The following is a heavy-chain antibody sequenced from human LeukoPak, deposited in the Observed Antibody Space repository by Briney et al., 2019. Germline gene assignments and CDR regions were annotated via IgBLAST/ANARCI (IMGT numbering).Heavy chain of an antibody. CDR1: GGSINGYY. V-gene: IGHV4-59*08. D-gene: IGHD6-6*01. J-gene: IGHJ4*02. CDR3: ARHRYTSSSSYFDF. CDR2: IYSSGST. Sequence: SEALSLPFPVSGGSINGYYWTWIRPPPGKGLEWIGYIYSSGSTNYNPSLKSRVTISVDTSKNPFSLRLSSVTAADTAVYYRARHRYTSSSSYFDFWGQGTLVTVSS.